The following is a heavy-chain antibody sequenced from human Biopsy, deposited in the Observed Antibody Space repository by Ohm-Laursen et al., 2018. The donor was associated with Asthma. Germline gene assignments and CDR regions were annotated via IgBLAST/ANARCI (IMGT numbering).Heavy chain of an antibody. J-gene: IGHJ4*02. V-gene: IGHV3-53*01. CDR3: ARGDSSNWSHYYFDY. D-gene: IGHD3-22*01. Sequence: SLRLSCAASGFAVSRDHMFWVRQAPGKGLEWVSVIYSGGTSHTADSVRGRFTISREYSKNTLYLQMHSLRAEDTAVYYCARGDSSNWSHYYFDYWGQGTLGTVSS. CDR1: GFAVSRDH. CDR2: IYSGGTS.